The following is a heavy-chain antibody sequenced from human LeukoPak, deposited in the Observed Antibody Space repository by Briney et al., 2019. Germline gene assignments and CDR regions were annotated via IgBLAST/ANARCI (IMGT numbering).Heavy chain of an antibody. CDR1: GASISTGY. D-gene: IGHD2-2*01. J-gene: IGHJ4*02. CDR3: ARGADATAY. CDR2: ILYSGAA. V-gene: IGHV4-59*01. Sequence: PSETLSLPCTVSGASISTGYWTWVRQPPGKRLEWIGYILYSGAATYNPSLQSRVTISIETTTTQAPLKMTAVTSADTAVYYCARGADATAYWGQGTLVTVSS.